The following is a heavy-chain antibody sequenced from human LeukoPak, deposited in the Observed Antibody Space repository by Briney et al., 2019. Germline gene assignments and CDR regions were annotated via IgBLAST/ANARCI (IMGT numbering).Heavy chain of an antibody. Sequence: PGGSLRLSCAASWFTFSSNYMSWVRQAPGKGLEWVSVIYSGGNTYYADSVKGRFTISRDYSKNTLYLQMNSLRAEDTAVYYCAMSYYYGSGSRPRFDYWGQGTLVTVSS. V-gene: IGHV3-53*01. J-gene: IGHJ4*02. D-gene: IGHD3-10*01. CDR2: IYSGGNT. CDR3: AMSYYYGSGSRPRFDY. CDR1: WFTFSSNY.